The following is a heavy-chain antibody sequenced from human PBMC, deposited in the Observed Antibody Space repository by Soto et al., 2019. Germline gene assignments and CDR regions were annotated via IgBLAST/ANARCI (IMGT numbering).Heavy chain of an antibody. Sequence: PSETLSLTCTVSGGSISDSDYYWCWIRQPPGKGLEWIGSIYYSGSTYYNPSLKNRVTISVDTSKNQFSLRLSSVTAADSSVFYCEGQRDYHGMDVWGRGTTVTVSS. V-gene: IGHV4-39*01. CDR1: GGSISDSDYY. CDR2: IYYSGST. CDR3: EGQRDYHGMDV. J-gene: IGHJ6*02.